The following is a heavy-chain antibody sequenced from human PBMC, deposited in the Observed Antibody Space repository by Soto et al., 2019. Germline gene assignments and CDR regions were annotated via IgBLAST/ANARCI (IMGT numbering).Heavy chain of an antibody. V-gene: IGHV3-33*01. J-gene: IGHJ5*02. Sequence: QVQLVESGGGEVQPGRSLRLSCAASGFTFRNHGMHWVRLAPGKGLEWVAVIWYDGSDKYYADSVKGRFTISRDNSKNTLYLKMNNLRGDDTAVYYCARDLGWPAARFDPWGQGTLVTVSS. CDR2: IWYDGSDK. CDR1: GFTFRNHG. CDR3: ARDLGWPAARFDP. D-gene: IGHD2-2*01.